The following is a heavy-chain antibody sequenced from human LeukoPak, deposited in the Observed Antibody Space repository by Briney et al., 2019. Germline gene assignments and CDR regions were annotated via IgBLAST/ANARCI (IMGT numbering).Heavy chain of an antibody. CDR1: GYTFTSYD. CDR2: MNPNSGNT. D-gene: IGHD2-2*01. CDR3: ARVVPAPSSGAFDI. Sequence: GASVKVSCKASGYTFTSYDINWVRQATGQGLEWMGWMNPNSGNTGYAQKFQGRVTITRNTSISTAYMELSSLRSEDTAVYYCARVVPAPSSGAFDIWGQGTTVTVSS. V-gene: IGHV1-8*03. J-gene: IGHJ3*02.